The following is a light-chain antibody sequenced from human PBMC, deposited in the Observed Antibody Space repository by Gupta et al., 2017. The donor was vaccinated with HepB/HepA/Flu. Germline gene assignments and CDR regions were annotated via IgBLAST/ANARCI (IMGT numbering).Light chain of an antibody. J-gene: IGLJ3*02. Sequence: SYVLAQPPSVSVAPGKTARITCGGNNIASKSVHWYQQKTGQAPVLVIYNDSDWPSGVPGRFSGSNSGNTATLTISRVEAGDEADYYCQVGDSSSDHRVFGGGTKLTVL. CDR1: NIASKS. V-gene: IGLV3-21*04. CDR2: NDS. CDR3: QVGDSSSDHRV.